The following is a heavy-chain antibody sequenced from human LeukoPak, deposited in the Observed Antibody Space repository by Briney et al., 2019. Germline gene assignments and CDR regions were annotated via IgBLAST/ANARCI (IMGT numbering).Heavy chain of an antibody. CDR2: INHSGST. V-gene: IGHV4-34*01. Sequence: SETLSLTCAVYGGSFSGYYWSWIRQPPGKGLEWIGEINHSGSTNYNPSLKSRVTISVDTSKNQFSLKLGSVTAADTAVYYCARVSSVVVIPYFQHWGPGTLVTVSS. CDR3: ARVSSVVVIPYFQH. CDR1: GGSFSGYY. J-gene: IGHJ1*01. D-gene: IGHD3-22*01.